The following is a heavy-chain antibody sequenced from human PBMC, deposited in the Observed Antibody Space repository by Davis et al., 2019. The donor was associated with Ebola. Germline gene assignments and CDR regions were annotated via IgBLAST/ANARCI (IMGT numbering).Heavy chain of an antibody. CDR2: INPSGGST. CDR3: ARDGGGSYYAVLNFDY. Sequence: ASVKVSCKASGYTFTSYDINWVRQAPGQGLEWMGIINPSGGSTSYAQKFQGRVTMTRDTSTSTVYMELSSLRSEDTAVYYCARDGGGSYYAVLNFDYWGQGTLVTVSS. J-gene: IGHJ4*02. CDR1: GYTFTSYD. V-gene: IGHV1-46*01. D-gene: IGHD1-26*01.